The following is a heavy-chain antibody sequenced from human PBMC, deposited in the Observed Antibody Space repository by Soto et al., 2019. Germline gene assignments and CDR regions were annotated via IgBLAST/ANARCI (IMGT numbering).Heavy chain of an antibody. CDR3: ASKTAEAFRCGWYMNYYFDP. V-gene: IGHV4-39*01. D-gene: IGHD6-19*01. CDR1: GASISNFSSTHY. CDR2: IQCGGNV. Sequence: SETLSLTCTVSGASISNFSSTHYWGCVRQPPGKGLEWSGSIQCGGNVYHNPTPKSSVTTNVETSKKTIYLKLTSATDADTAAFSCASKTAEAFRCGWYMNYYFDPWGQGILVTVSS. J-gene: IGHJ5*02.